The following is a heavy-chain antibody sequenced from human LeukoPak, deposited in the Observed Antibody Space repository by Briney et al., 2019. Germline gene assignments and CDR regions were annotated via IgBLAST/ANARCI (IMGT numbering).Heavy chain of an antibody. V-gene: IGHV3-23*01. CDR3: AKELSYYYDSSGSSTYSHYGLDV. Sequence: TGGSLRLSCAASGFTFSSYAMGWVRQAPGRGLEWVSAISASGGTTYYADSVKGRFTISRDNSKSTVFLQMNSLSAEDTAVYHCAKELSYYYDSSGSSTYSHYGLDVWGQGTTVTVSS. J-gene: IGHJ6*02. D-gene: IGHD3-22*01. CDR1: GFTFSSYA. CDR2: ISASGGTT.